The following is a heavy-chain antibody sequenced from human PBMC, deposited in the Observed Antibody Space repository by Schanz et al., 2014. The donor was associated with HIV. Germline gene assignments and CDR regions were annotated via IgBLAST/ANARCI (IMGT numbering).Heavy chain of an antibody. Sequence: VQLVESGGGLVQPGGSQRLSCAASGFTFDDYAMHWVRQAPGKGLEWVAVISYDGSDKYHADSVKGRFTISRDNSKNTLYLQMNSLRAEDTAVYYCAKDQGYDFWSGYYNYYGMDVWGQGTTVTVSS. D-gene: IGHD3-3*01. V-gene: IGHV3-30*18. CDR2: ISYDGSDK. CDR3: AKDQGYDFWSGYYNYYGMDV. J-gene: IGHJ6*02. CDR1: GFTFDDYA.